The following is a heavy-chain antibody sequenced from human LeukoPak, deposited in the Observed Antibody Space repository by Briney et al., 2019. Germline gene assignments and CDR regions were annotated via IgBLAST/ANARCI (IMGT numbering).Heavy chain of an antibody. D-gene: IGHD2-15*01. V-gene: IGHV3-66*01. CDR2: IYSGGST. CDR1: GFTVSSNY. Sequence: GGSLRLSCAASGFTVSSNYMSWVRQVPGKGLEWVSVIYSGGSTYYADSVKGRFTISRDNSKNTLYLQMNSLRAEDTAVYYCARDCSGGSCVVSYGMDVWGQGTTVTVSS. J-gene: IGHJ6*02. CDR3: ARDCSGGSCVVSYGMDV.